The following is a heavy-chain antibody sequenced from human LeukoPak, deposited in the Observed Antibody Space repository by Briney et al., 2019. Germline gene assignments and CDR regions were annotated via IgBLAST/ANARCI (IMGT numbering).Heavy chain of an antibody. CDR3: TRSTNLEAFDT. V-gene: IGHV4-59*01. D-gene: IGHD2-8*01. CDR1: GGSISNYY. J-gene: IGHJ3*02. Sequence: SETLSLTCTVSGGSISNYYWNWIRQPPGKGLEWIGYVSYSGSTNYNPSLKSRVTVSVDTSKNQCSLKLSSVTTADTAVYYCTRSTNLEAFDTWGQGTMVTVSS. CDR2: VSYSGST.